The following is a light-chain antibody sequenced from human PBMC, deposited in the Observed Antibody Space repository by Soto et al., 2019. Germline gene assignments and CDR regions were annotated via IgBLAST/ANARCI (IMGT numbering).Light chain of an antibody. CDR3: QQYNNWPIT. Sequence: DIVLTQSPVTLSLSPGERATLSCRASQSVSGDLAWYHHKPGQAPRLLIYDASTRALDTPARFAGSGAGTEFALTISSLQSEDFAVYFCQQYNNWPITFGQGTRLEI. CDR2: DAS. CDR1: QSVSGD. V-gene: IGKV3-15*01. J-gene: IGKJ5*01.